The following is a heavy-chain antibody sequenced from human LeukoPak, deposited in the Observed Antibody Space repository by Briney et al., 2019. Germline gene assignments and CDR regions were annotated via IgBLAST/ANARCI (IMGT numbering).Heavy chain of an antibody. Sequence: GRSLRLSCAASGFTFSSYAMSWVRQAPGKGLEWVSAISGSGGSTYYADSVKDRFTISRDNSKNTLYLQMNSLRAEDTAVYYCAKGSGGSCYHYWGQGTLVTVSS. V-gene: IGHV3-23*01. D-gene: IGHD2-15*01. CDR2: ISGSGGST. J-gene: IGHJ4*02. CDR1: GFTFSSYA. CDR3: AKGSGGSCYHY.